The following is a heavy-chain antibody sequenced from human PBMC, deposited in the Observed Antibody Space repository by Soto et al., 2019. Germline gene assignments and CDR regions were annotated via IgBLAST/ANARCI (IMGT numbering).Heavy chain of an antibody. CDR3: VRGPRIAARPYYYYGMDV. J-gene: IGHJ6*02. V-gene: IGHV4-34*01. CDR2: INHSGST. CDR1: GGSFSGYY. Sequence: KTSETLSLTCAVCGGSFSGYYWSWIRQPPGKGLEWIGEINHSGSTNYNPSLKSRVTISVDTSKNQFSLKLSSVTAADTAVYYCVRGPRIAARPYYYYGMDVWGQGTTVTVSS. D-gene: IGHD6-6*01.